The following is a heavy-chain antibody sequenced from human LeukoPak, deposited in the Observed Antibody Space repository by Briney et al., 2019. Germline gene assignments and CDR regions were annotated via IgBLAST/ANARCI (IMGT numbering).Heavy chain of an antibody. CDR2: IGPGGGDE. CDR3: AKERGYYDSSGYLI. CDR1: GFLFNAYG. J-gene: IGHJ4*02. Sequence: PGGSLRLSCVASGFLFNAYGMHWVRQRPGKGLEWVTFIGPGGGDEQYTDSVRGRFTISRDNSRNTVHLQMNSLRPDDTAVYFCAKERGYYDSSGYLIWGQGTLVTVSS. D-gene: IGHD3-22*01. V-gene: IGHV3-30*02.